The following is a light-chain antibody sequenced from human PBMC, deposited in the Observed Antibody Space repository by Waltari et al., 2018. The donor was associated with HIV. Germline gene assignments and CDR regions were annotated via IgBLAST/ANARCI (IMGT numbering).Light chain of an antibody. J-gene: IGKJ4*01. CDR1: QSVSSN. Sequence: EIVMTKSPATLSVSPGERATLSCMASQSVSSNLTWYQQKPGQAPRLLMYGGSTRVTGIPASFSGSGSGIEFTLTISSLQSEDFAVYYCKQYNNWPPHTFGGGTKVEIK. CDR2: GGS. CDR3: KQYNNWPPHT. V-gene: IGKV3-15*01.